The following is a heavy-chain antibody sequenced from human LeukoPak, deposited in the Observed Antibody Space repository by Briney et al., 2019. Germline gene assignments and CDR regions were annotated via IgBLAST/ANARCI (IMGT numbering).Heavy chain of an antibody. V-gene: IGHV4-39*01. J-gene: IGHJ4*02. D-gene: IGHD4-17*01. Sequence: PSETLSLTCTVSGGSISSSSYYWGWIRQPPGKGLEWIGSIYYSGSTYYNPSLKSRVTISVDTSKNQFSLKLSSVTAADTAVYYCASHTVTPYPWYFDYWGQGTLVTVSS. CDR3: ASHTVTPYPWYFDY. CDR2: IYYSGST. CDR1: GGSISSSSYY.